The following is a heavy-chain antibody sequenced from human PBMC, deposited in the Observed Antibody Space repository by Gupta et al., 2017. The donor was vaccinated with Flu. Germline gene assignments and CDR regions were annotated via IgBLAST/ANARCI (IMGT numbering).Heavy chain of an antibody. V-gene: IGHV3-23*01. CDR2: ISGSGGST. Sequence: TFSSYAMSWVRQAPGKGLEWVSAISGSGGSTYYADSVKGRFTISRDNSKNTLYLQMNSLRAEDTAVYYCAKDKGGLLFDIWGQGTMVTVSS. D-gene: IGHD1-26*01. CDR1: TFSSYA. J-gene: IGHJ3*02. CDR3: AKDKGGLLFDI.